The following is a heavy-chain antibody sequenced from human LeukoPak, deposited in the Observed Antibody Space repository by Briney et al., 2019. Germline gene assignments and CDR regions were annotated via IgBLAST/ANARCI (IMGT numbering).Heavy chain of an antibody. CDR3: ARGKIAADI. J-gene: IGHJ4*02. CDR2: ISSSSTTI. CDR1: GFTFSSYS. D-gene: IGHD6-13*01. Sequence: GGSQRLSCAASGFTFSSYSMNWVRQAPGKGLEWVSYISSSSTTIYYADSVKGRFTISRDNAKNSLYLQMNSLRAEDTAVYYCARGKIAADIWGQGTLVTVSS. V-gene: IGHV3-48*01.